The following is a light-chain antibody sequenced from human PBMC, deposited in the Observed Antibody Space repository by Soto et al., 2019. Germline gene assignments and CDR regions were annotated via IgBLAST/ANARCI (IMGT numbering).Light chain of an antibody. CDR3: LEGKHWPPYT. V-gene: IGKV2-30*02. CDR2: KVS. J-gene: IGKJ2*01. Sequence: DVVMTQSPLSLPVTLGQPASISCRSSQSLVHSDGNTSLNWLHQRPGHSTRRLIYKVSNRDSRVPDRFSGSGSDTDFTLQISGVEAEDVGVYYCLEGKHWPPYTFRQGTKLEIK. CDR1: QSLVHSDGNTS.